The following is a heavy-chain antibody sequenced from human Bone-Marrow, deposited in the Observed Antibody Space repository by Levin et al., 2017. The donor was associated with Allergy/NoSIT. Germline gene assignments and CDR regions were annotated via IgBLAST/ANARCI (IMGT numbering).Heavy chain of an antibody. CDR1: GFTFSSYA. CDR2: ISGGGGTT. D-gene: IGHD5-18*01. J-gene: IGHJ4*02. Sequence: GESLKISCAASGFTFSSYAMSWVRQAPGKGLEWVSAISGGGGTTYYADSVKGRFTISRDNSKNTLYLQMNSLRAEDTAVYYCAKAPTLDTAAGEPPFDYWGQGTLVTVSS. CDR3: AKAPTLDTAAGEPPFDY. V-gene: IGHV3-23*01.